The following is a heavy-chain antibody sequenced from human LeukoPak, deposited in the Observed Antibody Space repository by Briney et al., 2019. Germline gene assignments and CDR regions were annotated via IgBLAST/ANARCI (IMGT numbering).Heavy chain of an antibody. Sequence: GGSLRLSCAASGFTFSSYEMNWVRQAPGKGLEWVSYISSSGSTIYYADSAKGRFTISRDNAKNSLYLQMNSLRAEDTAVYYCARVPMSFGVVIPWFDPWGQGTLVTVSS. CDR3: ARVPMSFGVVIPWFDP. V-gene: IGHV3-48*03. CDR2: ISSSGSTI. CDR1: GFTFSSYE. J-gene: IGHJ5*02. D-gene: IGHD3-3*01.